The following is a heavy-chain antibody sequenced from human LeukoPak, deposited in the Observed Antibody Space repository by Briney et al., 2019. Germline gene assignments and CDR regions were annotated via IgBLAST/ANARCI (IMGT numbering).Heavy chain of an antibody. CDR1: GSTFSSYA. J-gene: IGHJ4*02. CDR2: ISGSGGST. Sequence: GGSLRLSCAASGSTFSSYAMSWVRQAPGKGLEWVSAISGSGGSTYYADSVKGRFTISRDNSKNTLYLQMNSLRAEDTAVYYCAKATYGSGSDYILGFDYWGQGTLVTVSS. V-gene: IGHV3-23*01. D-gene: IGHD3-10*01. CDR3: AKATYGSGSDYILGFDY.